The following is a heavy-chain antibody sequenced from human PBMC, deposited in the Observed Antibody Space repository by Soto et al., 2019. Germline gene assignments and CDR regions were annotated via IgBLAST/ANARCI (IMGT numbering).Heavy chain of an antibody. D-gene: IGHD6-19*01. Sequence: EVQLVESGGGLVQPGGSLRLSCAASGFTFSSYWMHWVRQAPGKGLVWVSRINSDGSSTSYADSVKGRFTISRDNAKKTLYLQMNSLRAEDTDVYYFASTSGWYGGFGFAFDIWGQGTMVTVSS. CDR2: INSDGSST. V-gene: IGHV3-74*01. CDR1: GFTFSSYW. CDR3: ASTSGWYGGFGFAFDI. J-gene: IGHJ3*02.